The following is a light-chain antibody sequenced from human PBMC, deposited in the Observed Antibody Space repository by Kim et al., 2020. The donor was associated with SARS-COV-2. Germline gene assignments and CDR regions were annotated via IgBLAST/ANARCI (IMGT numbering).Light chain of an antibody. Sequence: SYELTQPPSVSVSPGKTARITCAGDALPKKYAYCYQQKSGQAPVLVIYEDSKRPSGIPERFSGSSSGTMATLTISAAQVEDEADYYCYSTDSSGNHRVFGGGTQLTVL. CDR2: EDS. J-gene: IGLJ2*01. V-gene: IGLV3-10*01. CDR3: YSTDSSGNHRV. CDR1: ALPKKY.